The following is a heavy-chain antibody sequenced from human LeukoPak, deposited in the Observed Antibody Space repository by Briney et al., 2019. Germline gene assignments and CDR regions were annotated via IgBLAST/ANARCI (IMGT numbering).Heavy chain of an antibody. J-gene: IGHJ3*02. CDR2: IIPILGIA. D-gene: IGHD2-21*02. V-gene: IGHV1-69*04. Sequence: VASVKVSCKASGGTFSSYAISWVRQAPGQGLEWMGRIIPILGIANYAQKFQGRVTITADKSTSTAYMELSSLRSEDTAVYYCARDRRCGGDCYIDAFDIWGQGTMVTVSS. CDR3: ARDRRCGGDCYIDAFDI. CDR1: GGTFSSYA.